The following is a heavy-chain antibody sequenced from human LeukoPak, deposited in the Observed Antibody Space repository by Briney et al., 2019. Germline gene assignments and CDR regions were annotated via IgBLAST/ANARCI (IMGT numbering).Heavy chain of an antibody. D-gene: IGHD3-10*01. CDR3: ARDWGWFGESDAFDI. Sequence: GASVKVSCKASGYTFTGYYIHWVRQAPGQGLEWMGWINPNSGDTDYAQHFQGKVTMTRDTSISTAYLELSRLRSDDTAVYYCARDWGWFGESDAFDIWGQGTLVTVSS. J-gene: IGHJ3*02. CDR2: INPNSGDT. V-gene: IGHV1-2*02. CDR1: GYTFTGYY.